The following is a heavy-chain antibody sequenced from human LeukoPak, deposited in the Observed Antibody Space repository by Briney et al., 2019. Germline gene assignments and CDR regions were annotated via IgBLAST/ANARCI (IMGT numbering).Heavy chain of an antibody. V-gene: IGHV1-58*02. CDR2: IVIGSGNT. J-gene: IGHJ4*02. CDR3: AAAPMGDY. Sequence: SVKVSCTASGFTFKISAIQLVRQALGQRLEWMGWIVIGSGNTIYAQRFRERVTISRDMSTETAYLEVSGLRFEDTAVYYCAAAPMGDYWGQGALVTVSS. CDR1: GFTFKISA.